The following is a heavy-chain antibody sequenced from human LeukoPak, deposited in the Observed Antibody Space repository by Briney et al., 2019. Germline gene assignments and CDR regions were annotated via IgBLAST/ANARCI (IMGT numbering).Heavy chain of an antibody. Sequence: GSLRLSCAASGFTFSSYSTNWVRQPPGKGLEWIGNIYYTGSTYYNASLQSRVTISIDTSKNQFSLRLNSVTAADTAMYYCVKSGGYGLIDYWGQGTLVTVSS. CDR1: GFTFSSYSTN. V-gene: IGHV4-59*04. CDR2: IYYTGST. D-gene: IGHD1-26*01. CDR3: VKSGGYGLIDY. J-gene: IGHJ4*02.